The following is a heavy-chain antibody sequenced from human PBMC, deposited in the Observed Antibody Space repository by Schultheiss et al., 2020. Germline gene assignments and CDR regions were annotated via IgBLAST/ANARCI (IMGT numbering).Heavy chain of an antibody. D-gene: IGHD3-10*01. CDR3: ARGGTGGYYFDY. CDR2: IYYSGST. V-gene: IGHV4-31*03. CDR1: GGSISSGGYY. J-gene: IGHJ4*02. Sequence: SETLSLTCTVSGGSISSGGYYWSWIRQHPGKGLEWIGYIYYSGSTYYNPSLKSRVTISVDTSKNQFSLKLSSVTAADTAVYYCARGGTGGYYFDYWGQGTLVTVYS.